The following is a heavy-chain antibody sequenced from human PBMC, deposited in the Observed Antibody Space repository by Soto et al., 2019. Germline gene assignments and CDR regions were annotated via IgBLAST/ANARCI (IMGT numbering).Heavy chain of an antibody. CDR2: NKNDGAMT. J-gene: IGHJ4*02. V-gene: IGHV3-74*01. D-gene: IGHD1-20*01. CDR3: VRDHNWAFDY. Sequence: SGFTFNGHWMHWVRQAPGKGLVWDSHNKNDGAMTNYADSVRGRFSISRDDAKNTLFLQMDSLRAEDTAVYYCVRDHNWAFDYWAPGTLVTVSS. CDR1: GFTFNGHW.